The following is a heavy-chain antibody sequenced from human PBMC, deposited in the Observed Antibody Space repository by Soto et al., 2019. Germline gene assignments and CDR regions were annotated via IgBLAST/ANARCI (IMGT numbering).Heavy chain of an antibody. Sequence: QVQLVESGGGLVKPGGSLRLSCAASGFTFSDYYMSWIRQAPGKGLEWVSYISSSSSYTNYADSVKGRFTISRDNAKNSLYLQMNSLRAEDTAVYYCARDSNPFIVGASFEYWGQGTLVTVSS. V-gene: IGHV3-11*06. D-gene: IGHD1-26*01. CDR3: ARDSNPFIVGASFEY. CDR2: ISSSSSYT. J-gene: IGHJ4*02. CDR1: GFTFSDYY.